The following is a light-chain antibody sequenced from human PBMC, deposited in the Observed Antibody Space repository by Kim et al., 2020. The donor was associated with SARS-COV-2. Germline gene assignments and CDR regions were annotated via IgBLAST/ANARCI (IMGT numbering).Light chain of an antibody. CDR2: GAS. V-gene: IGKV3-15*01. CDR3: QQYNNWPPG. Sequence: VSPGERATLSCRASQSVSSNLAWYQQKPGQAPRLLIYGASTRATGIPARFSGSGSGTEFTLTISSLQSEDFAVYYCQQYNNWPPGFGPGTKVDIK. J-gene: IGKJ3*01. CDR1: QSVSSN.